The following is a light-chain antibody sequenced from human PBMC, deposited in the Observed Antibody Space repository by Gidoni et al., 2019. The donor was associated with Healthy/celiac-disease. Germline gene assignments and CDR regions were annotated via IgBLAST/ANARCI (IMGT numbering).Light chain of an antibody. V-gene: IGKV3-11*01. CDR1: QSVSSD. J-gene: IGKJ5*01. CDR2: DAS. Sequence: EIGLTQSPATLSLSPGERATLVCRASQSVSSDLAWYQQKPGQAHRLLIYDASNRATGIPARFSGSGSGTDFTLTISSLEPEDFAVYYCQQRSNWITFGQGTRLEIK. CDR3: QQRSNWIT.